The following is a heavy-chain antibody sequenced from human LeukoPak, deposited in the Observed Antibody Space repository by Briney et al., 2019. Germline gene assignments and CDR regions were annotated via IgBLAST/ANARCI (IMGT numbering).Heavy chain of an antibody. CDR1: GGSISSGSYY. Sequence: TSETLSLTCTVSGGSISSGSYYWSWIRQPAGKGLEWIGRIYTSGSTNYNPSLKSRVTISVDTSKNQFSLKLSSVTAADTAVYYCASELVGATFASFDYWGQGTLVTVSS. J-gene: IGHJ4*02. CDR2: IYTSGST. V-gene: IGHV4-61*02. D-gene: IGHD1-26*01. CDR3: ASELVGATFASFDY.